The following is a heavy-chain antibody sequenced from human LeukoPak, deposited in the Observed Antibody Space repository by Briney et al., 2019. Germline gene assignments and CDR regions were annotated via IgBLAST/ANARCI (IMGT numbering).Heavy chain of an antibody. CDR3: ARDSSYYDILTGYPNGYYYGMDV. J-gene: IGHJ6*02. Sequence: GGSLRLSCAASGFTFSDYDMSWIRQAPGKGLEWVSYISSSSSYTNYADSVKGRFTISRDNAKNSLYLQMNSLRAEDTAVYYCARDSSYYDILTGYPNGYYYGMDVWGQGTTVTVSS. V-gene: IGHV3-11*05. CDR1: GFTFSDYD. D-gene: IGHD3-9*01. CDR2: ISSSSSYT.